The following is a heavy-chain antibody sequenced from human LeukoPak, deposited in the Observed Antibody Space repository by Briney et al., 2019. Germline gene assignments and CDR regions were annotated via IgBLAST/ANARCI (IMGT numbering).Heavy chain of an antibody. J-gene: IGHJ3*02. CDR1: GFTFSSYE. CDR3: AKVAVGATLRDAFDI. V-gene: IGHV3-48*03. D-gene: IGHD1-26*01. Sequence: GGSLRLSCAASGFTFSSYEMNWVRQAPGKGLEWVKGRFTISRDNAKNSLYLQMNSLRAEDTAVYYCAKVAVGATLRDAFDIWGQGTMVTVSS.